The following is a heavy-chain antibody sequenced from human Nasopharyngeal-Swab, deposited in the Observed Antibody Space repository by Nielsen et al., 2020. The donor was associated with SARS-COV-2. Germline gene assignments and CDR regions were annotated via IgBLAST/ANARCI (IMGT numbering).Heavy chain of an antibody. V-gene: IGHV3-13*01. D-gene: IGHD6-19*01. CDR1: GFTFSSYD. J-gene: IGHJ2*01. CDR2: IGTAGDT. Sequence: GESLKISCAASGFTFSSYDMHWVRQATGKGLEWVSVIGTAGDTYYPGSVKGRFTISRENAKNSLYLQMNSLRAGDTAVYYCARAGSIAVAGNWYFDLWGRGTLVTVSS. CDR3: ARAGSIAVAGNWYFDL.